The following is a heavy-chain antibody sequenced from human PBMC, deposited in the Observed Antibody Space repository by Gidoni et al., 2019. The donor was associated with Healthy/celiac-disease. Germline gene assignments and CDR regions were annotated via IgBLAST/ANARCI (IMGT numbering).Heavy chain of an antibody. CDR1: GFTFSSYA. Sequence: QLQLVASGVGVVQPGRSLRLSCAAAGFTFSSYAMHWVRQAPGKGLEWVAVISYDGSNKYYADSVKGRFTISRDNSKNTLYLQMNSLRAEDTAVYYCARGGSWDYGSTFDPWGQGTLVTVSS. CDR3: ARGGSWDYGSTFDP. V-gene: IGHV3-30-3*01. J-gene: IGHJ5*02. CDR2: ISYDGSNK. D-gene: IGHD4-17*01.